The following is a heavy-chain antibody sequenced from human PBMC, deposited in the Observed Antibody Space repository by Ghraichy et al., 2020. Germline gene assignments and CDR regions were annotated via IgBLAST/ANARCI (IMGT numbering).Heavy chain of an antibody. CDR3: AKGDFWSGDYYYYGMDV. Sequence: GGSLRLSCVASGLTFSNYAMSWVRQAPGKGLEWVSSITDSGARTYYTDSVEGRLTISRDNSKNTLYLQMNSLRAEDTAVYYCAKGDFWSGDYYYYGMDVWGQGTTVTVSS. CDR2: ITDSGART. CDR1: GLTFSNYA. J-gene: IGHJ6*02. D-gene: IGHD3-3*01. V-gene: IGHV3-23*01.